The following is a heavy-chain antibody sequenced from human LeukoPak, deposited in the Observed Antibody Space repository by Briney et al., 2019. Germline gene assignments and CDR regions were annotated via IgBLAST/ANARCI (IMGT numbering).Heavy chain of an antibody. V-gene: IGHV3-23*01. CDR1: GFTFSDST. J-gene: IGHJ1*01. CDR3: AKVVGLYDEYFQH. Sequence: GGSLRLSCAASGFTFSDSTMNWVRQDPGKGLEWVSGISDSGDNTYYADSVKGRVTISRDNSKNTVYLQMKSLRAEDTAVYYCAKVVGLYDEYFQHWGQGTLVTASS. D-gene: IGHD3-3*01. CDR2: ISDSGDNT.